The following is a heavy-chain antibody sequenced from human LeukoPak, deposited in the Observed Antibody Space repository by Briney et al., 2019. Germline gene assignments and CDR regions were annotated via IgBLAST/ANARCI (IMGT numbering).Heavy chain of an antibody. CDR1: XXTFTSYY. CDR2: INPSGGST. J-gene: IGHJ6*03. CDR3: ARGVGYYYYYYMDV. V-gene: IGHV1-46*01. D-gene: IGHD1-26*01. Sequence: ASVKXXXXXSXXTFTSYYMXWVRQAPGQGLEWMGIINPSGGSTSYAQKVQGRVTMTRDTYKSTDYMELSSLRSQDTAVYYCARGVGYYYYYYMDVWGKGTTVTVSS.